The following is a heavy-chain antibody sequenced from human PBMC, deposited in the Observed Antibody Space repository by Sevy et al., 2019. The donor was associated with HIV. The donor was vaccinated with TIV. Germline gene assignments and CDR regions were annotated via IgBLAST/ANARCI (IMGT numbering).Heavy chain of an antibody. J-gene: IGHJ4*02. Sequence: GSLRLSCATSGFAFSNYWMHWIRQAPGKGLEWVSRINRDGGRIDYAVSVRGRFTISRDNADNTLYLQMNSLRVEDTALYYCTKDTFGNTDYWGQGILVTVSS. CDR3: TKDTFGNTDY. CDR2: INRDGGRI. CDR1: GFAFSNYW. D-gene: IGHD3-10*01. V-gene: IGHV3-74*01.